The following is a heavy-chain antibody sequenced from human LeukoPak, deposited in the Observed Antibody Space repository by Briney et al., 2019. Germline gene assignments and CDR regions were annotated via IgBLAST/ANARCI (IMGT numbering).Heavy chain of an antibody. CDR3: ARAGYSGSDFSV. CDR2: MSSSGIS. V-gene: IGHV4-61*10. Sequence: SGTLSLTCTVSGGSISSGSYYWSWIRQSAGKGLEWIGRMSSSGISTYSPSLKSRVTISIDTSRNQFSMNLNSVTATDTAVYYCARAGYSGSDFSVWGKGSTVTVSS. J-gene: IGHJ6*04. CDR1: GGSISSGSYY. D-gene: IGHD5-12*01.